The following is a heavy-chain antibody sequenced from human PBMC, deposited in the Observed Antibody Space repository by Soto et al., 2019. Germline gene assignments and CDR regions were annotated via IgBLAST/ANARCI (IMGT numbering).Heavy chain of an antibody. CDR1: GFTFSSYA. V-gene: IGHV3-23*01. CDR3: ANSASSRGHNTAMVTVRYFDY. D-gene: IGHD5-18*01. J-gene: IGHJ4*02. CDR2: ISGSGGST. Sequence: SLRLSCAASGFTFSSYAMSWVRQAPGKGLEWVSAISGSGGSTYYADSVKGRFTISRDNSKNTLYLQMNSLRAEDTAVYYCANSASSRGHNTAMVTVRYFDYWGQGTLVTVSS.